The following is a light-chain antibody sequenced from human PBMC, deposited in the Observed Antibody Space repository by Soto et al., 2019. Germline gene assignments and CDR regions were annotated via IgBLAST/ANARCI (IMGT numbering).Light chain of an antibody. J-gene: IGKJ5*01. CDR1: QSVICN. CDR3: QQYGSSPIT. Sequence: EIVMTQSPATLSVSPGERATLSCRASQSVICNLAWYQQKPGQAPRLLIFGASTRATGIPARFSGSGSGTEFTLTISRLEPEDFAVYYCQQYGSSPITFGQGTRLEIK. V-gene: IGKV3-15*01. CDR2: GAS.